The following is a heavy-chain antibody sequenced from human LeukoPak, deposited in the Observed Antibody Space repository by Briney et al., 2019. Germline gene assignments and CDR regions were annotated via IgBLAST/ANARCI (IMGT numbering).Heavy chain of an antibody. CDR2: ISYDGSNK. D-gene: IGHD5-18*01. J-gene: IGHJ6*02. V-gene: IGHV3-30*18. Sequence: PGRSLRLSCAASGFTFSSYDMHWVRQAPGKGLEWVAVISYDGSNKYHAASVKGRFTISRDNSKNTLYLQMNSRRPEDTDVYYCAKDPSGDSFGSYGLDVWGQGTTVTVSS. CDR1: GFTFSSYD. CDR3: AKDPSGDSFGSYGLDV.